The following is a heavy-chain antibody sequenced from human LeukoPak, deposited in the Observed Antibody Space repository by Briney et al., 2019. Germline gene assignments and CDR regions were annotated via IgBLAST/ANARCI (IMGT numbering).Heavy chain of an antibody. D-gene: IGHD6-6*01. J-gene: IGHJ4*02. CDR1: GSTFSSYS. V-gene: IGHV3-48*01. Sequence: GGSLRLSCAASGSTFSSYSMNWVRQAPGKGLEWVSYISSSSSTIYYADSVKGRFTISRDNAKNSLYLQMNSLRAEDTAVYYCARDLEPSSSKSHFDYWGQGTLVTVSS. CDR2: ISSSSSTI. CDR3: ARDLEPSSSKSHFDY.